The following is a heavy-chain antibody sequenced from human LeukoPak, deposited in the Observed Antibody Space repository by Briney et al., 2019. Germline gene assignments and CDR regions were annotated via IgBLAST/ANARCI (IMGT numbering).Heavy chain of an antibody. V-gene: IGHV1-46*01. CDR2: INPSGGST. Sequence: ASVKVSRKASGYTFTSYYMHWVRQAPGQGLEWMGIINPSGGSTSYAQKFQGRVTMTRDTSTSTVYMELSSLRSEDTAVYYCARAYSDYDSFDYWGQGTLVIVSS. J-gene: IGHJ4*02. CDR3: ARAYSDYDSFDY. CDR1: GYTFTSYY. D-gene: IGHD5-12*01.